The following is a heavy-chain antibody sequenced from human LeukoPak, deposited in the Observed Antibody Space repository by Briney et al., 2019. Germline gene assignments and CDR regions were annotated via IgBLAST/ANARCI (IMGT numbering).Heavy chain of an antibody. CDR3: AKSGSSGYYSGGKYYFDY. Sequence: GGSLRLSCAASGFTFSSYAMSWVRHAPGKGLEWVSAISGSGGSTYYPDSVKGRFTISRDNSKNTLYLQMNSLRAEDTAVYYCAKSGSSGYYSGGKYYFDYWGQGTLVTVSS. CDR2: ISGSGGST. V-gene: IGHV3-23*01. J-gene: IGHJ4*02. D-gene: IGHD3-22*01. CDR1: GFTFSSYA.